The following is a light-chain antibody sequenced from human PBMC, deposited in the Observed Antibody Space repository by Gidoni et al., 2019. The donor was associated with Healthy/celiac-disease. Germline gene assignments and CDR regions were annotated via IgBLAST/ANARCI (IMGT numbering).Light chain of an antibody. J-gene: IGKJ1*01. CDR3: QQYYSIPGT. CDR2: AAS. V-gene: IGKV1-NL1*01. Sequence: DIQMTQSPSSLSASVGDRVTITCRASQGISNSLAWYQQKPGKAPKLLLYAASRLESGVPSRFSGSGFGTDYTLTISSLQPEDFATYYCQQYYSIPGTCGQXTKVEIK. CDR1: QGISNS.